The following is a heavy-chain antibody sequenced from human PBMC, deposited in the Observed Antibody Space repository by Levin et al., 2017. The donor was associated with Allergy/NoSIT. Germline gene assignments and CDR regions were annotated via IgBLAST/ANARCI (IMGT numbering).Heavy chain of an antibody. CDR2: ISYDGSNK. Sequence: TGGSLRLSCAASGFTFSSYAMHWVRQAPGKGLEWVAVISYDGSNKYYADSVKGRFTISRDNSKNTLYLQMNSLRAEDTAVYYCARGDGYNNDGYYYYGMDVWGQGTTVTVSS. J-gene: IGHJ6*02. V-gene: IGHV3-30*04. CDR1: GFTFSSYA. D-gene: IGHD5-24*01. CDR3: ARGDGYNNDGYYYYGMDV.